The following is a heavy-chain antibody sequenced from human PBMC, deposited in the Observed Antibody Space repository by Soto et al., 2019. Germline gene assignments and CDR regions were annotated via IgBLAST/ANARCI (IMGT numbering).Heavy chain of an antibody. V-gene: IGHV6-1*01. J-gene: IGHJ4*02. CDR3: ARDQARGCYGHLQQ. CDR1: GDSVSSNSAA. CDR2: TYYRSKWYN. D-gene: IGHD6-19*01. Sequence: SQTLSLTCAISGDSVSSNSAAWNWIRQSPSRGLEWLGRTYYRSKWYNDYAIYVKSRISIKPDTSKNQFYLQLNFVTPEDTAVYYCARDQARGCYGHLQQWGQGTLVTVSS.